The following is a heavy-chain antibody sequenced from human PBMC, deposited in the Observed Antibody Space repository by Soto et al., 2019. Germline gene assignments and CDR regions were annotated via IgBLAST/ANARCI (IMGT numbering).Heavy chain of an antibody. V-gene: IGHV4-4*07. CDR3: AGIGEEIYYGMDV. CDR2: IYARGST. J-gene: IGHJ6*02. Sequence: QVQLQESGPGLVKPSETLSLTCTVSGGSMRSYYWNWIRQPAGEGLEWIGRIYARGSTNYNPSLESRVTMFVDVSQNQFSLRLTSVTAADTAVYYCAGIGEEIYYGMDVWGQGTTVTVSS. D-gene: IGHD3-3*01. CDR1: GGSMRSYY.